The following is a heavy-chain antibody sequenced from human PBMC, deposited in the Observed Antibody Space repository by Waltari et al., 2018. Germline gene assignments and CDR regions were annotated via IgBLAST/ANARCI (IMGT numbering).Heavy chain of an antibody. Sequence: QVQLQQWGAGLLKPSETLSLTCAVYGGSFSGYYWSWIRQPPGKGLEWIGEINHSGSTNYNPSLKSRVTISVDTSKNQFSLKLSSVTAADTAVYYCARGPAAGLLNFDYWGQGTLVTVSS. CDR1: GGSFSGYY. D-gene: IGHD6-25*01. V-gene: IGHV4-34*01. CDR2: INHSGST. J-gene: IGHJ4*02. CDR3: ARGPAAGLLNFDY.